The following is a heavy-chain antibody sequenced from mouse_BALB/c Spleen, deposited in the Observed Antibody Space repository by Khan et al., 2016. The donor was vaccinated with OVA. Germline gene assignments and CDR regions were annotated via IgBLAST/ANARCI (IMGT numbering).Heavy chain of an antibody. V-gene: IGHV2-2*02. Sequence: VQLVESGPGLVQPSQSLSITCTVSGFSLTSYGVHWVRQSPGKGLEWLGVIWSGGSTDYNAAFIYRLSISKDNSRSQVFFNMNSLQANDTAIYYCARIFIGTTDYAMDYWGQGTSVTVSS. CDR3: ARIFIGTTDYAMDY. D-gene: IGHD2-14*01. J-gene: IGHJ4*01. CDR1: GFSLTSYG. CDR2: IWSGGST.